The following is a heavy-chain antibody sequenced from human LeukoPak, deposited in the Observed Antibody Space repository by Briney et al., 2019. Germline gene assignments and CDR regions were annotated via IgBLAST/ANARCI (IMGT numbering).Heavy chain of an antibody. Sequence: QPWGVLRLSCAVSGFSINNYWMTWYRQAPGKGLECVAHIKGDASEKHYVGSVKGRFTISRDNAENSLYLQMNSLRAEDTAVYYCARQAGVTWGQGTLVTVSS. J-gene: IGHJ5*02. D-gene: IGHD6-19*01. CDR1: GFSINNYW. CDR2: IKGDASEK. CDR3: ARQAGVT. V-gene: IGHV3-7*01.